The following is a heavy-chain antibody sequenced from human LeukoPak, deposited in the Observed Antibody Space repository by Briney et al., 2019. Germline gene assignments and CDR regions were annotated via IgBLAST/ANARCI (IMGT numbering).Heavy chain of an antibody. D-gene: IGHD5-24*01. V-gene: IGHV4-39*01. CDR2: IYYSGST. CDR1: GGSISSSSYY. Sequence: SETLSLTCTVSGGSISSSSYYWGWIRQPPGKGLEWIGSIYYSGSTYYNPSLKSRVTISVDTSKNQFSLKLSSVTAADTAVYNCARHGGDGYNPLGFAYWGQGTLVTVSS. CDR3: ARHGGDGYNPLGFAY. J-gene: IGHJ4*02.